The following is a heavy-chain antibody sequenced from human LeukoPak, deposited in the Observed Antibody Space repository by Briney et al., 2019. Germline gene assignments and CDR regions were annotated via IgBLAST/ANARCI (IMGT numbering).Heavy chain of an antibody. J-gene: IGHJ4*02. Sequence: SGGSLRLSCAASGFTFSGYGMHWVRQAPDKGLEWVAVIWYDGNNKYYADSVKGRFTISRDNSKNTLYLQMNSLRAEDTGVYYCAKDWGYTTMVSYYFDYWGQGALVTVSS. CDR3: AKDWGYTTMVSYYFDY. D-gene: IGHD5-18*01. CDR2: IWYDGNNK. CDR1: GFTFSGYG. V-gene: IGHV3-33*06.